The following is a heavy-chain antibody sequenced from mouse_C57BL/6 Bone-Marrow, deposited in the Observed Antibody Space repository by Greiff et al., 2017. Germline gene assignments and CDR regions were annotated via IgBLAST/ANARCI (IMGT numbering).Heavy chain of an antibody. D-gene: IGHD2-3*01. J-gene: IGHJ3*01. CDR1: GYTFTDYE. Sequence: VQLQQSGAELVRPGASVTLSCKASGYTFTDYEMHWVKQTPVHGLEWIGAIDPETGGTAYKQKFKGKAILTSDKSSIKAYMELRSLTSEDSAVYYCTRRGIYDGYLFAYWGQGTLVTVSA. CDR3: TRRGIYDGYLFAY. CDR2: IDPETGGT. V-gene: IGHV1-15*01.